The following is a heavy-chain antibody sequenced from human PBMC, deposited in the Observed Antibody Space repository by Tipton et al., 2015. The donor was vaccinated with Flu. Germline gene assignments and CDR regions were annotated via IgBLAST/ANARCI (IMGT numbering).Heavy chain of an antibody. CDR1: GFTFSSYE. J-gene: IGHJ5*02. CDR2: IYSGGST. CDR3: ARDAQGP. Sequence: LSLTCAASGFTFSSYEMNWVRQAPGKGLEWVSYIYSGGSTHYADSVKGRFTISRDASKNTLYLQMNNLRAEDTAVYYCARDAQGPWGRGTLVTVSS. V-gene: IGHV3-66*01.